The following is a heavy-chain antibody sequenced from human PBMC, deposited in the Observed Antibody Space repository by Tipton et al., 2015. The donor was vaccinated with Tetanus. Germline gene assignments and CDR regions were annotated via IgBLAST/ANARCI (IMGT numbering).Heavy chain of an antibody. D-gene: IGHD3-16*01. CDR2: ITFDGNTK. J-gene: IGHJ4*02. Sequence: SLRLSCAASGFAFSNFWMNWVRQAPGKGLEWVAVITFDGNTKYYADSVKGRFTLSRDNSQSTLYLQMNSLKVEDTAVYYCAREDGGPTLDYFDSWGQGALVIVSS. CDR1: GFAFSNFW. CDR3: AREDGGPTLDYFDS. V-gene: IGHV3-30*19.